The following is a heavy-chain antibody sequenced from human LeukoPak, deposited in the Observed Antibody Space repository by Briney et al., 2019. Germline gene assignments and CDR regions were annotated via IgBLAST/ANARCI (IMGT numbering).Heavy chain of an antibody. CDR1: GGSISSYY. D-gene: IGHD2-2*01. V-gene: IGHV4-59*01. CDR3: ARDGGCSSTSCYPDAFDI. J-gene: IGHJ3*02. Sequence: SETLSLTCTVSGGSISSYYWSWARQPPGKGLEWIGYIYYSGSTNYSPSLRSRVTMSVDTSKNQFSLKLNSVTAADTAVYYCARDGGCSSTSCYPDAFDIWGHGTMVTVSP. CDR2: IYYSGST.